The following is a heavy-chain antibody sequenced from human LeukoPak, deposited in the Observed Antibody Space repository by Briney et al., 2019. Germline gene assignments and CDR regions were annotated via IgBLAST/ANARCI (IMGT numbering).Heavy chain of an antibody. CDR2: INHSGST. J-gene: IGHJ6*02. V-gene: IGHV4-34*01. D-gene: IGHD3-10*01. CDR1: GGSFSGYY. Sequence: SETLSLTCAVYGGSFSGYYWSWIRQPPGNGLEWIGEINHSGSTNYNPSLKSQVTISVDTSKNQFSLKLSSVTAADTAVYYCARGGYYGSGSYYRTPYYDGMDVWGQGTTVTVSS. CDR3: ARGGYYGSGSYYRTPYYDGMDV.